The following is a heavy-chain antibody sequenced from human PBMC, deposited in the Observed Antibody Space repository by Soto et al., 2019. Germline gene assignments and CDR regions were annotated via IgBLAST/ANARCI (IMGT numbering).Heavy chain of an antibody. V-gene: IGHV3-7*01. CDR3: ARGHKGLEV. CDR2: IKEDGSEE. J-gene: IGHJ6*02. CDR1: GFTLSRHW. Sequence: GGSLRLSCAASGFTLSRHWMSWVRQAPGKGLEWVAKIKEDGSEENYVDSVKGRFTISRDNAKNSLYLQMNSLRAEDTAVYYCARGHKGLEVWGQGTTVTVSS.